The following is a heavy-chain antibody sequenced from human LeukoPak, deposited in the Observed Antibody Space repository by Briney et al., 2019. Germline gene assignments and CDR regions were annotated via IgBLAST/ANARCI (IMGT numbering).Heavy chain of an antibody. CDR3: ATDRYYDSSGYYTRGALDI. D-gene: IGHD3-22*01. J-gene: IGHJ3*02. CDR1: GYTLTELS. V-gene: IGHV1-24*01. CDR2: FDPEDGET. Sequence: ASVKVSCKVSGYTLTELSMHWVRQAPGKGLEWMGGFDPEDGETIYAQKFQGRVTMTEDTSTDTAYMELSSLRSEDTAVYYCATDRYYDSSGYYTRGALDIWGQGTMVTVSS.